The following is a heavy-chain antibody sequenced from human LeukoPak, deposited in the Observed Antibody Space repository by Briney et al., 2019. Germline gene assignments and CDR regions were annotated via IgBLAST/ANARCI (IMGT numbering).Heavy chain of an antibody. Sequence: GSVKVSCKESGYTFISYYMHWVRQTPGQGLEWIGILSSRGGRTSHAHKFEGRVTMTRDTYTSTVYMELSSLRSEATAVYYCARYWAAAAFDYWGQGTLVTVSS. CDR3: ARYWAAAAFDY. CDR2: LSSRGGRT. D-gene: IGHD6-13*01. CDR1: GYTFISYY. J-gene: IGHJ4*02. V-gene: IGHV1-46*01.